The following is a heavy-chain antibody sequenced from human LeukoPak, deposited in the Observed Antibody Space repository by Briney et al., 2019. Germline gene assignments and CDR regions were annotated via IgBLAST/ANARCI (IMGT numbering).Heavy chain of an antibody. J-gene: IGHJ4*02. Sequence: ASVKVSCKASGYTFTSYYMHWVRQAPGQGLEWMGIINPSGGSTSYAQKFQGRDTMTRDTSTSTVYMELSSLRSEDTAVYYCARGSEEDSSSWYGGDYWGQGTLVTVSS. D-gene: IGHD6-13*01. CDR1: GYTFTSYY. CDR2: INPSGGST. CDR3: ARGSEEDSSSWYGGDY. V-gene: IGHV1-46*01.